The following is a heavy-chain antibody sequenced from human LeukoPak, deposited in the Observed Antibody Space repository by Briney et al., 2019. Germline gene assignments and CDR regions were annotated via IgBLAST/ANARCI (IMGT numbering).Heavy chain of an antibody. Sequence: GGSLRLSCAASGFTFDDYAMHWVRQAPGKGLEWVSGISWNSGSIGYADSVKGRFTISRDNAKNSLYLQMNSLRAEDTAVYYCASGGSWNWFDPWGQGTLVTVSS. J-gene: IGHJ5*02. D-gene: IGHD3-16*01. CDR2: ISWNSGSI. CDR3: ASGGSWNWFDP. V-gene: IGHV3-9*01. CDR1: GFTFDDYA.